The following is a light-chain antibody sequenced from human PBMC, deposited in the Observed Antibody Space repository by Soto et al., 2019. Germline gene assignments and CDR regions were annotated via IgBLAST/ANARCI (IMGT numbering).Light chain of an antibody. CDR3: QSYATGLSVLYV. CDR2: GNN. V-gene: IGLV1-40*01. Sequence: QAVVTQPPSVSGAPGQRVTISCTGSSSNIGAGYDVHWYQQLPGTAPKLLIYGNNNRPSGVPDRFSGSKSGTSASLAVTGLQAEDAADYYCQSYATGLSVLYVFGTGTKLTVL. J-gene: IGLJ1*01. CDR1: SSNIGAGYD.